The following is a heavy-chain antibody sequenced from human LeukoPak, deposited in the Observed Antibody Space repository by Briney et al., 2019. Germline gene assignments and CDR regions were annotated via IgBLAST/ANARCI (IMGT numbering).Heavy chain of an antibody. CDR1: GFTFSSYG. D-gene: IGHD4-17*01. J-gene: IGHJ4*02. CDR2: ISYGGSNK. Sequence: GGSLRLSCAASGFTFSSYGMHWVRQAPGKGLEWVAVISYGGSNKYYADSVKGRFTISRDNSKNTLYLQMNSLRAEGTAVYYCAKLTYGDYPFDYWGQGTLVTVSS. V-gene: IGHV3-30*18. CDR3: AKLTYGDYPFDY.